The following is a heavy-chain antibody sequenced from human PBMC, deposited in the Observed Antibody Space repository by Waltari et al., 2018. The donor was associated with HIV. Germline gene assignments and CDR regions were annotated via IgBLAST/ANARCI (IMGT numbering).Heavy chain of an antibody. D-gene: IGHD2-21*01. CDR2: VWQDGSNK. Sequence: QVQLVESGGGVVQPGRSLRLSCAASGFTVRNYGMHWVRQAPGKGLEWVSVVWQDGSNKYYGDSVKGRFTISRDNSKNTLELQMNSLRAEDTAVYYCARDVQGYCVGERCFYGMDVWGQGTTVTVSS. V-gene: IGHV3-33*01. J-gene: IGHJ6*02. CDR3: ARDVQGYCVGERCFYGMDV. CDR1: GFTVRNYG.